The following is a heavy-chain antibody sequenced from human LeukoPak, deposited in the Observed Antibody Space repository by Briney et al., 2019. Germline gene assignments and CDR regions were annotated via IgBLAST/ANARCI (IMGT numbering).Heavy chain of an antibody. V-gene: IGHV4-34*01. CDR2: INHSGSD. D-gene: IGHD3-3*01. Sequence: SETLSLTCAVYGGTLSGYYWSWIRQPPGKGLEWIGEINHSGSDNYNPSLKSRVTLSIDKSKNQFSLTLNSVTAADTAVYYCARARRDSCYYKFDYWGQGTLVTVSS. J-gene: IGHJ4*02. CDR3: ARARRDSCYYKFDY. CDR1: GGTLSGYY.